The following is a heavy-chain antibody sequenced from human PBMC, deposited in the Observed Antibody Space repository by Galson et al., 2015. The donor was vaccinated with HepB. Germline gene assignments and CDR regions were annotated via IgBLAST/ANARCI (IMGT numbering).Heavy chain of an antibody. D-gene: IGHD4-17*01. Sequence: SVKVSCKVSGYTLTELSMHWVRQAPGKGLEWMGGFDPEDGETIYAQTFQGRVTMTEDTSTDTAYMELSSLRSEDTAVYYCATPDGDYVGAFDIWGQGTMVTVSS. V-gene: IGHV1-24*01. CDR3: ATPDGDYVGAFDI. CDR1: GYTLTELS. J-gene: IGHJ3*02. CDR2: FDPEDGET.